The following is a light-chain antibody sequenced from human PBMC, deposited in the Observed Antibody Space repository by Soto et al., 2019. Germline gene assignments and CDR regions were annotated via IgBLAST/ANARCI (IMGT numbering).Light chain of an antibody. CDR1: QTLLYNDKNY. CDR3: QQYYTNPIT. V-gene: IGKV4-1*01. J-gene: IGKJ5*01. CDR2: WAS. Sequence: DIVLTQSPDSLAVSLGERATFNCKSSQTLLYNDKNYLAWYQQKPGQPPRLLIYWASTRQSGVPARFSGSGSETDFTLTISRLQAEDVAIYYCQQYYTNPITFGQGTRLEIK.